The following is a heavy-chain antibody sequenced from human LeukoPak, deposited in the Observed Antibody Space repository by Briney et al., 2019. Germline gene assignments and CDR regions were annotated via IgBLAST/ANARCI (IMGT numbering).Heavy chain of an antibody. CDR2: ISSSRSYI. V-gene: IGHV3-21*01. CDR3: ARDREYYDFWSGYGDGLFGMDV. Sequence: GGSLRLSCAASGFTFSSYSMNWVRQAPGKGLEWVSSISSSRSYIYYADSVKGRFTISRDNAKNSLYLQMNSLRAEDTAVYYCARDREYYDFWSGYGDGLFGMDVGGQGTTVTVS. D-gene: IGHD3-3*01. CDR1: GFTFSSYS. J-gene: IGHJ6*02.